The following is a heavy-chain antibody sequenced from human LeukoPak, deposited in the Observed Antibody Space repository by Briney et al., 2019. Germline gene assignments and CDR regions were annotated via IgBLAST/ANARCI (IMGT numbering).Heavy chain of an antibody. CDR1: GYTFTGYY. Sequence: GASVKVSCKASGYTFTGYYMHWVRQAPGQGLEWMGWINPNSGGTNYAQKFQGRVTMTRDTSISTAYMELSSLRSEDTAVYYCATGIAVAGYRYWDQGTLVTVSS. CDR2: INPNSGGT. CDR3: ATGIAVAGYRY. D-gene: IGHD6-19*01. J-gene: IGHJ4*02. V-gene: IGHV1-2*02.